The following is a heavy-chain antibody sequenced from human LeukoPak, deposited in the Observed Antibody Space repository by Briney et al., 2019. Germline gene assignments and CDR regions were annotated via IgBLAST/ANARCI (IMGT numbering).Heavy chain of an antibody. Sequence: SETLSLTCTVSRGSVSSGSYYWTWIRQPPGKGLEWIGYIYYSGSTNYNPSLKSRVTISVDTSKNQFSLKLSSVTAADTAVYYCARSLTGLDYWGQGALVTVSS. CDR3: ARSLTGLDY. CDR1: RGSVSSGSYY. CDR2: IYYSGST. V-gene: IGHV4-61*01. J-gene: IGHJ4*02. D-gene: IGHD3-9*01.